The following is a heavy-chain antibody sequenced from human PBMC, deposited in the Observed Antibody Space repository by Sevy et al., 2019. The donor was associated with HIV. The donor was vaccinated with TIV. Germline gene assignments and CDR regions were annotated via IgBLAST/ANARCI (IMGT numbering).Heavy chain of an antibody. CDR3: AENRPPGGSYFSRHGMDV. J-gene: IGHJ6*02. CDR1: GFTFSTYD. CDR2: ISYDGNYR. Sequence: GGSLRLSCTASGFTFSTYDIHWVRQAPGKGLEWAAIISYDGNYRYYSDSVRGRFSMSRDNSKNKAYLQMSGLSVEDTAVYYCAENRPPGGSYFSRHGMDVWGRGTTVTVSS. V-gene: IGHV3-30*18. D-gene: IGHD1-26*01.